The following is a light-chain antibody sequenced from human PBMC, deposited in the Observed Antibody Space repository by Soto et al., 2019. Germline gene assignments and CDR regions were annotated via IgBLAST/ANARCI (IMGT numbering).Light chain of an antibody. V-gene: IGKV3-11*01. Sequence: EIVLTQSPATLSLSPGERATLSCRASQSVSRYLAWYQQKPGQAPRLLIYDASNRATGIPVRFSGSGSGTDFTLTISSLEPEDFAVYYCQQRSDWPSTFGGGTKVQIK. J-gene: IGKJ4*01. CDR2: DAS. CDR1: QSVSRY. CDR3: QQRSDWPST.